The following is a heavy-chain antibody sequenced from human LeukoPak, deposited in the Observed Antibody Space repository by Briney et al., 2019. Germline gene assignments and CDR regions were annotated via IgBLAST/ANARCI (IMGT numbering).Heavy chain of an antibody. CDR1: GFTFSSYN. D-gene: IGHD1-26*01. Sequence: GGSLRLSCVASGFTFSSYNMNWVRQAPGKGLEWVSSISASSSYIQYADSMKGRFTISRDNAKNSLYLQMNSLRAEDTAVYYCAGDRATSYFDYWGQGAPVTISS. CDR2: ISASSSYI. V-gene: IGHV3-21*01. J-gene: IGHJ4*02. CDR3: AGDRATSYFDY.